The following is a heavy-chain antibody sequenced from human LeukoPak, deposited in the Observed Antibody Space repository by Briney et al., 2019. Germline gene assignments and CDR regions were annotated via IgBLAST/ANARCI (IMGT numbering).Heavy chain of an antibody. Sequence: PGGSLRLSCVASGFSMSNHWMHWVRLAPGKGLVWVSRIDERGKNTMYADSVKGRFSISKDNAKNTVNLQMNSLRAEDTGVYYCIRDEALWRLDYWGQATLVTVSS. D-gene: IGHD2-21*01. CDR1: GFSMSNHW. CDR2: IDERGKNT. V-gene: IGHV3-74*03. J-gene: IGHJ4*02. CDR3: IRDEALWRLDY.